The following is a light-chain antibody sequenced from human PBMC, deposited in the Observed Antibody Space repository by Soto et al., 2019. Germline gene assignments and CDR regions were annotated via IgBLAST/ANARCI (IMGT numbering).Light chain of an antibody. CDR2: SAS. J-gene: IGKJ3*01. V-gene: IGKV1-39*01. Sequence: DIQMTQSPSSLSASVGHSVTITCRASQTINTFLHWYQQKPGHAPNLLIYSASTLQPGVPSRFSGSGSGTDFTLTISSLQPDDFATYFCQQTFSFPHTFGPGTKVDLK. CDR1: QTINTF. CDR3: QQTFSFPHT.